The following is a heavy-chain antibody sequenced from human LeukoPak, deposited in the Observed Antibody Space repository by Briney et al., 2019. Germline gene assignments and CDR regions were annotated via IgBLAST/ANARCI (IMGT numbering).Heavy chain of an antibody. J-gene: IGHJ4*02. V-gene: IGHV4-34*01. CDR3: ARVPLRPYDVDY. Sequence: SETLSLTCAVYGGSFSGYYWSWIRQPPGKGLEWIGEINHSGSTNYKPSLKSRVTISVDTSKKKFSLKLSSVTAADTAVYYCARVPLRPYDVDYWGQGTLVTVSS. CDR2: INHSGST. D-gene: IGHD5-12*01. CDR1: GGSFSGYY.